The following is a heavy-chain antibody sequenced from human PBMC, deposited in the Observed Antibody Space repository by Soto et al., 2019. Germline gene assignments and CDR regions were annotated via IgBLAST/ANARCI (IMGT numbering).Heavy chain of an antibody. V-gene: IGHV3-23*01. CDR2: ISGSGGRT. CDR3: AKDQEGLERRNSYYDGMDV. Sequence: EVQLLESGGGLVQPGGSLRLSCAASGFTFSSYAMSWVRQAPGKGLEWVSAISGSGGRTYYADSVKGRFTISRDNSKNTLYMQMNSLRAEDTVVYYCAKDQEGLERRNSYYDGMDVWGQGTTVTVSS. CDR1: GFTFSSYA. J-gene: IGHJ6*02. D-gene: IGHD1-1*01.